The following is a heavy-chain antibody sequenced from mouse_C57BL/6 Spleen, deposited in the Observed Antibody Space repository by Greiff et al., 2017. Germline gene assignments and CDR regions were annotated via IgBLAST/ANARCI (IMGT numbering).Heavy chain of an antibody. CDR1: GFTFSSYA. CDR3: ARRAWDYFDY. V-gene: IGHV5-4*03. J-gene: IGHJ2*01. Sequence: EVKLVESGGGLVKPGGSLKLSCAASGFTFSSYAMSWVRQTPEKRLEWVATISDGGSYTYYPDNVKGRFTISRDNAKNHLYLQMSHLKSEDTAMYYCARRAWDYFDYWGQGTTLTVSS. D-gene: IGHD4-1*01. CDR2: ISDGGSYT.